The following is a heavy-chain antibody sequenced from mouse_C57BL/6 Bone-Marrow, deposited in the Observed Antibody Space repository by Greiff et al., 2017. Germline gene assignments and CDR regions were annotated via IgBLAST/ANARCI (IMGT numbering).Heavy chain of an antibody. CDR2: IYPGDGDT. V-gene: IGHV1-80*01. CDR1: GYAFSSYW. D-gene: IGHD1-1*01. J-gene: IGHJ1*03. CDR3: GRDGGSSPWYFDV. Sequence: VQLQQSGAELVKPGASVKISCKASGYAFSSYWMNWVKQRPGKGLEWIGQIYPGDGDTNYTGKFKGKATLTADKSSSTAYMQLSSLTSEDSAVYFCGRDGGSSPWYFDVWGTGTTVTVSS.